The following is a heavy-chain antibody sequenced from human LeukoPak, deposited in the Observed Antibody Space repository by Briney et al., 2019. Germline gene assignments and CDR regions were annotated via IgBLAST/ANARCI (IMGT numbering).Heavy chain of an antibody. CDR2: INNFGDTT. CDR1: GFTFSSYA. D-gene: IGHD5-18*01. J-gene: IGHJ4*02. CDR3: ASQQPPRFY. V-gene: IGHV3-23*01. Sequence: GGSLRLSCAASGFTFSSYAMSWVRQAPGKGLEWVSTINNFGDTTHYADSVKGRFTISRDNSGSILYLQMHSLRAEDTALYYCASQQPPRFYWGQGTLVSVSS.